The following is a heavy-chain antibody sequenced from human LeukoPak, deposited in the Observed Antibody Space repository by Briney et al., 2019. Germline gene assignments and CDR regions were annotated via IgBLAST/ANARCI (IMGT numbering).Heavy chain of an antibody. D-gene: IGHD5-24*01. CDR3: ARDRGRWLHRDAFDI. CDR1: GGSISSYY. Sequence: SETLSLTCTVSGGSISSYYWSWIRQPPGKGLEWIGYIYYSGSTNCNPSLKSRVTISVDTSKNQFSLKLSSVTAADTAVYYCARDRGRWLHRDAFDIWGQGTMVTVSS. CDR2: IYYSGST. J-gene: IGHJ3*02. V-gene: IGHV4-59*01.